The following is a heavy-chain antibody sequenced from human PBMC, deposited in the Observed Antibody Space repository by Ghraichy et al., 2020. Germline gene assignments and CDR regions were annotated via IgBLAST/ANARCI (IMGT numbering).Heavy chain of an antibody. J-gene: IGHJ4*02. D-gene: IGHD6-13*01. CDR1: GYSISSGYY. Sequence: SETLSLTCTVSGYSISSGYYWGWIRQPPGKGLEWIGSIYHSGSTYYNPSLKSRVTISVDTSKNQFSLKLSSVTAADTAVYYCARDYSRGSHFDYWGQGTLVTVSS. CDR2: IYHSGST. CDR3: ARDYSRGSHFDY. V-gene: IGHV4-38-2*02.